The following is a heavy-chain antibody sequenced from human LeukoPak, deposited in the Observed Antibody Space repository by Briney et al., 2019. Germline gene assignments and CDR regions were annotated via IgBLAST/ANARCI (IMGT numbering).Heavy chain of an antibody. CDR3: AAGITLVRGGTFDI. V-gene: IGHV3-73*01. Sequence: PGGSLRLSCAASGFIFSGFIIHWVRQAPGKGLEWIGRVTSKTNSYATAYAASVKGRFTVSRDDSKKTAYLQMNSLKTEDTAVYYCAAGITLVRGGTFDIWGQGTMVIVSS. D-gene: IGHD3-10*01. CDR1: GFIFSGFI. CDR2: VTSKTNSYAT. J-gene: IGHJ3*02.